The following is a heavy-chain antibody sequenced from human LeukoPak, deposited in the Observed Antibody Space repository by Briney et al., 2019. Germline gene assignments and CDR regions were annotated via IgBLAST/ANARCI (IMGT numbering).Heavy chain of an antibody. CDR3: ARGITMVRGNYYYYYMDV. Sequence: GGSLRLSCAASGFTFNNYAMSWVRQAPGKGLEWVSGINWNGGSTGYADSVKGRFTISRDNAKNSLYLQMNSLRAEDTALYYCARGITMVRGNYYYYYMDVWGKGTTVTVSS. V-gene: IGHV3-20*04. CDR2: INWNGGST. J-gene: IGHJ6*03. D-gene: IGHD3-10*01. CDR1: GFTFNNYA.